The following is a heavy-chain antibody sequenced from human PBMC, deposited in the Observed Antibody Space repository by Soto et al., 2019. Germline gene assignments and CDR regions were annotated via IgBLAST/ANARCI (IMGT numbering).Heavy chain of an antibody. CDR1: GFTFSSYA. Sequence: GGSLRLSCAASGFTFSSYAMRWVRQAPGKGLEWVSAISGNGGSTYYADSVKGRFTISRDNSKNTLYLQMNSLRAEDTAVYYCAKDDYSNDFDYWGQGTLVTVSS. D-gene: IGHD4-17*01. J-gene: IGHJ4*02. V-gene: IGHV3-23*01. CDR2: ISGNGGST. CDR3: AKDDYSNDFDY.